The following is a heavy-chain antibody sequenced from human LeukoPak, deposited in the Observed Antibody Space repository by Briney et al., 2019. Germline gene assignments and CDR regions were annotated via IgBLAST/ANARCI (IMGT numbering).Heavy chain of an antibody. CDR1: GFTVSSAY. J-gene: IGHJ4*02. CDR3: AGDADVDLDWIALEY. CDR2: IYSGGSR. D-gene: IGHD1-1*01. V-gene: IGHV3-66*01. Sequence: KPGGSLRLSCAASGFTVSSAYMSWVRQAPGEGLEWVSVIYSGGSRKYADSVRGRFTISRDMSKNTLSLEMNSLRAEDTAVYYCAGDADVDLDWIALEYWGQGTLVTVSS.